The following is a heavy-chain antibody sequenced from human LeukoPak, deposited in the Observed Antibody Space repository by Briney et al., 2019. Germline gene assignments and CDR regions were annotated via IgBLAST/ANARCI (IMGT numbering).Heavy chain of an antibody. CDR1: GFTFSSYG. CDR2: ISYDGSNK. V-gene: IGHV3-30*18. D-gene: IGHD6-25*01. J-gene: IGHJ4*02. Sequence: PGGSLRLSCAASGFTFSSYGMHWVRQAPGKGLEWVAVISYDGSNKYYADPVKGRFTISRDNSKNTLYLQMNSLRAEDTALYYCGKDVKFNRLNYFDYWGQGTLVTVSS. CDR3: GKDVKFNRLNYFDY.